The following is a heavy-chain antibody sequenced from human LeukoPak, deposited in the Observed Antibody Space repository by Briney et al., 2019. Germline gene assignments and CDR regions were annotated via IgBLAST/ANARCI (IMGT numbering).Heavy chain of an antibody. Sequence: GGSLRLSCAASGFTFSSYSMNWVRQAPGKGLEWVPSISSSSSYIYYADSVKGRFTISRDNAKNSLYLQMNSLRAEDTAVYYCARGLLGYCSGGSCYGDYWGQGTLVTVSS. D-gene: IGHD2-15*01. V-gene: IGHV3-21*01. CDR1: GFTFSSYS. J-gene: IGHJ4*02. CDR3: ARGLLGYCSGGSCYGDY. CDR2: ISSSSSYI.